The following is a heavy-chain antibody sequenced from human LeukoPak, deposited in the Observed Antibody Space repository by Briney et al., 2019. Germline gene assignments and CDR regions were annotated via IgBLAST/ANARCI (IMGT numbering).Heavy chain of an antibody. Sequence: PGGSLRLSCAASGFTFSSYEMNWVRQAPGKGLEWVSYISSSGSTIYYADSVKGRFTISRDNAKNSLYLQMNSLRAEDTAVYYCASIRTSIAAAGRRWFDPWGQGTLVTVSS. CDR1: GFTFSSYE. V-gene: IGHV3-48*03. J-gene: IGHJ5*02. CDR2: ISSSGSTI. CDR3: ASIRTSIAAAGRRWFDP. D-gene: IGHD6-13*01.